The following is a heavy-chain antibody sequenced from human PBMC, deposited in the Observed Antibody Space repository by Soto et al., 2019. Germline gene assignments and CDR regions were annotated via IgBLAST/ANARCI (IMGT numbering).Heavy chain of an antibody. V-gene: IGHV4-30-4*01. Sequence: PSETLSLTCTVSGGSVTSDEDYWTWIRQSSGKGLEWIGYISNSGSTGYNPSLKTRLSMSVDRSKNQFTLRLTSVTAADTAVYFCATESGSTYGYFDPWGQGTQVT. CDR1: GGSVTSDEDY. CDR2: ISNSGST. J-gene: IGHJ4*02. CDR3: ATESGSTYGYFDP. D-gene: IGHD5-18*01.